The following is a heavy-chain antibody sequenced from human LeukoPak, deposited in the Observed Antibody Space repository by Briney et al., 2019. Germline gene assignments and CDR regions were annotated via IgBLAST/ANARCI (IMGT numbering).Heavy chain of an antibody. D-gene: IGHD4-17*01. J-gene: IGHJ6*02. CDR2: ISSSGSTI. CDR1: GFTFSDYY. CDR3: ARDQAVTTASHYYGMDV. V-gene: IGHV3-11*01. Sequence: GGSLRLSCAASGFTFSDYYMSWIRQAPGKGLEWVSYISSSGSTIYYADSVKGRFTISRDNAKNSLYLQMNSLRAEDTAVYYCARDQAVTTASHYYGMDVWGQGTTVTVSS.